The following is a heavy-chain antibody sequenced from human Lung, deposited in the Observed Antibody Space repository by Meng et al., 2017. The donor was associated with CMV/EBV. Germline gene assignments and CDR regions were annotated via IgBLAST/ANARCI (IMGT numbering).Heavy chain of an antibody. CDR1: FNFSGFA. CDR2: IRSKANSYAT. CDR3: TGPGWERSTGVWFDP. Sequence: FNFSGFAMHWVRQASGKGLEWVGRIRSKANSYATAYAASVKGRFTISRDDSKNTAYLQMNSLKTEDTAVYYCTGPGWERSTGVWFDPWGQGTLVTVSS. D-gene: IGHD1-26*01. V-gene: IGHV3-73*01. J-gene: IGHJ5*02.